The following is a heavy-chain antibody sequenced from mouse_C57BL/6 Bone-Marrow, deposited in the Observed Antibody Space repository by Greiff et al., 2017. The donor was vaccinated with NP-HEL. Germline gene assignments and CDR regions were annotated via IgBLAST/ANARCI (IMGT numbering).Heavy chain of an antibody. CDR2: INPGSGGT. CDR1: GYAFTNYL. V-gene: IGHV1-54*01. D-gene: IGHD2-5*01. J-gene: IGHJ3*01. CDR3: AKSSYYSNYGRFAY. Sequence: VKLMESGAELVRPGTSVKVSCKASGYAFTNYLIEWVKQRPGQGLEWIGVINPGSGGTNYNEKFKGKATLTADKSSSTAYMQLSSLTSEDSAVYFCAKSSYYSNYGRFAYWGQGTLVTVSA.